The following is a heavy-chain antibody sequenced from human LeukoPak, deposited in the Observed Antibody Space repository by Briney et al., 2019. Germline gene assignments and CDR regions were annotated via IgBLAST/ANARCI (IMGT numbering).Heavy chain of an antibody. CDR3: ARGNNWNLNFDY. Sequence: ETLSLTCTVSGGSISSSSYYWGWIRQPPGKGLEWIGSIYYSGSTYYNPSLKSRVTISVDTSKNQFSLKLSSVTAADTAVYYCARGNNWNLNFDYWGQGTLVTVSS. CDR2: IYYSGST. J-gene: IGHJ4*02. D-gene: IGHD1-20*01. CDR1: GGSISSSSYY. V-gene: IGHV4-39*07.